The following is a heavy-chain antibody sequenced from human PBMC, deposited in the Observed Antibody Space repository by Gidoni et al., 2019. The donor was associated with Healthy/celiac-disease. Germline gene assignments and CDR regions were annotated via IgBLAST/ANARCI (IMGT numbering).Heavy chain of an antibody. CDR1: GCSNSSSSSY. CDR2: IYYSGST. D-gene: IGHD6-19*01. J-gene: IGHJ4*02. Sequence: QLHLQESGPGLVKPSETLSLTCTVSGCSNSSSSSYWGWIRQPPGKGLGWIGSIYYSGSTYYNPSLKSRVTISVDTSKNQFSLKLSSVTAADTAVYYCARVAGTLFRFDYWGQGTLVTVSS. V-gene: IGHV4-39*07. CDR3: ARVAGTLFRFDY.